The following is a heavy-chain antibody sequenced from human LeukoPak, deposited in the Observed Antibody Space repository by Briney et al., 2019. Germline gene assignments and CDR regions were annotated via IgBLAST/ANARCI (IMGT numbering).Heavy chain of an antibody. D-gene: IGHD3-10*01. CDR1: GASVSPHY. CDR3: ARDLGPSRGFDY. V-gene: IGHV4-59*02. CDR2: VFYTGST. Sequence: PSETLSLTCTVSGASVSPHYWSWIRQPPGKGLEWIGYVFYTGSTTYNPSLKSRLTISVDTSKSQFSLKLNSVTAADTAVYYCARDLGPSRGFDYWGRGTLVTVSS. J-gene: IGHJ4*02.